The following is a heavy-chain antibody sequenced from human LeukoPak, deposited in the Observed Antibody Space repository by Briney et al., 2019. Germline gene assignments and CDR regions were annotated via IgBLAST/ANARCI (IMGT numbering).Heavy chain of an antibody. J-gene: IGHJ4*02. CDR1: GYSFTNYW. D-gene: IGHD3-22*01. Sequence: GEALKISCKGSGYSFTNYWIGWGRQMPGKGGEWMGIIYPGDCDTRYSTSFEGEVTISADKSISTAFLQWSSLKASDTAMYYCARLRHDSSGYSSNFDYWGQGTLVTVSS. CDR3: ARLRHDSSGYSSNFDY. CDR2: IYPGDCDT. V-gene: IGHV5-51*01.